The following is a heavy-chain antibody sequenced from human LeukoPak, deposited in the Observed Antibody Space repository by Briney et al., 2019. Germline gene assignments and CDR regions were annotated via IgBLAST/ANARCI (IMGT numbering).Heavy chain of an antibody. J-gene: IGHJ5*02. CDR1: GFTFRTYS. Sequence: GGSLRLSCAASGFTFRTYSMNWVRQAPGKGLEWVAYISSRSSATYYADSVKGRFTISRDNAKNSLYLQMNSLRDEDTAVYYCARGTGDPQRFDPWGQGTLVTVSS. CDR3: ARGTGDPQRFDP. V-gene: IGHV3-48*02. CDR2: ISSRSSAT. D-gene: IGHD4-17*01.